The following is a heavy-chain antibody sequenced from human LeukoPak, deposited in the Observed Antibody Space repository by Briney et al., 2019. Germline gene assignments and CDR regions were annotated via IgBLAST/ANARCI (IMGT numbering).Heavy chain of an antibody. CDR2: IRGDGSKS. CDR3: AREGRGGYYGFDY. V-gene: IGHV3-7*01. J-gene: IGHJ4*02. Sequence: PGGSLRLSCVASGFTLSGYWMTWVRQVPGKGLEWVANIRGDGSKSNYMDSAKGRFTISRDNAKNSLYLQLNSLRPDDTALYYCAREGRGGYYGFDYWGQGTLVTVSS. CDR1: GFTLSGYW. D-gene: IGHD3-3*01.